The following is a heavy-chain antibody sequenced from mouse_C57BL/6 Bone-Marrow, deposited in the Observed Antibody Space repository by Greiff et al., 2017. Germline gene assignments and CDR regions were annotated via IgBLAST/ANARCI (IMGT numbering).Heavy chain of an antibody. J-gene: IGHJ2*01. CDR3: ASLSDYYGSRGYYFDY. CDR2: IDPSDSYT. V-gene: IGHV1-59*01. Sequence: QVQLQQPGAELVRPGTSVKLSCKASGYTFTSYWMHWVKQRPGQGLEWIGVIDPSDSYTNYNQKFKGKATLTVDTSSSTAYMQLSSLTSEDSAVYYWASLSDYYGSRGYYFDYWGQGTTLTVSS. D-gene: IGHD1-1*01. CDR1: GYTFTSYW.